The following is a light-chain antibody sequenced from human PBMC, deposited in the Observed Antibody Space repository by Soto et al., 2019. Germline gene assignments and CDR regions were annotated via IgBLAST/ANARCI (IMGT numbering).Light chain of an antibody. CDR1: QSVRSSY. CDR2: GAS. CDR3: QQYGSSPIT. V-gene: IGKV3-20*01. J-gene: IGKJ5*01. Sequence: EIVLTQSPGTLSLSQGERATLSCRASQSVRSSYLAWYQQKPGQAPRVLIFGASRRATGIPDRFSGSGSGTDFTLTISRLEPEDFAVYYCQQYGSSPITFGQGTRPAIK.